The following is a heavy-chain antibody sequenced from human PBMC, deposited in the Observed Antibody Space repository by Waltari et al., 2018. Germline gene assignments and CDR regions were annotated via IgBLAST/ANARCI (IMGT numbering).Heavy chain of an antibody. V-gene: IGHV1-18*01. CDR1: GYTFTSYG. Sequence: GQSGAEVKKPGASVKVSCKASGYTFTSYGISWVRQAPGQGLEWMGWISAYNGNTNYAQKLQGRFTISRDNSKNTLYLQMSSLRAEDTAVYYCVNAARSGYYKPHYYYGMDVWGQGTTVTVSS. J-gene: IGHJ6*02. D-gene: IGHD3-3*01. CDR3: VNAARSGYYKPHYYYGMDV. CDR2: ISAYNGNT.